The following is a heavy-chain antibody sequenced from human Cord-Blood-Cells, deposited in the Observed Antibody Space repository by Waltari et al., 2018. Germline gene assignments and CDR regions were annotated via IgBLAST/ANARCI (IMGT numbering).Heavy chain of an antibody. CDR3: ASVPAAILGVYYYYYMDV. J-gene: IGHJ6*03. Sequence: EVQLLESGGGLVQPGGSLRLFCAASGFTFSSYAMRWARPAPGERLEWVSAISGSGGSTYYADSVKGLFTISRDNSKNTLYLQMNSLRAEDTAVYYCASVPAAILGVYYYYYMDVWGKGTTVTVSS. V-gene: IGHV3-23*01. CDR1: GFTFSSYA. D-gene: IGHD2-2*01. CDR2: ISGSGGST.